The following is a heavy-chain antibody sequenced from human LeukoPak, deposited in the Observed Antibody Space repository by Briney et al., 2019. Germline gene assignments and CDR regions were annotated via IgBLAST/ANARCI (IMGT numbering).Heavy chain of an antibody. Sequence: PGGSLRLSCAASGFTFSSYAMSWVRQAPGKGLEWVSTINGSGGNTYYADSVKGRFVISRDNSKNMLYLQMNSLRAEDTAVYYCARAVADSSGYYPDYWGQGTLVTVSS. V-gene: IGHV3-23*01. CDR3: ARAVADSSGYYPDY. CDR1: GFTFSSYA. D-gene: IGHD3-22*01. CDR2: INGSGGNT. J-gene: IGHJ4*02.